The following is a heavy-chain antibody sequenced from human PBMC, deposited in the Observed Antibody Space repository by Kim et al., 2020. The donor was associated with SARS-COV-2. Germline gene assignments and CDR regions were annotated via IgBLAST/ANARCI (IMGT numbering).Heavy chain of an antibody. J-gene: IGHJ6*02. CDR2: IIPIFGTA. Sequence: SVKVSCKASGGTFSSYAISWVRQAPGQRLEWMGGIIPIFGTANYAQKFQDRVTITADESTSTAYMELSSLRSEDTAVYYCAREKWTTTVVISPYYYYGMDDWGQGTTVTVSS. V-gene: IGHV1-69*13. D-gene: IGHD4-17*01. CDR1: GGTFSSYA. CDR3: AREKWTTTVVISPYYYYGMDD.